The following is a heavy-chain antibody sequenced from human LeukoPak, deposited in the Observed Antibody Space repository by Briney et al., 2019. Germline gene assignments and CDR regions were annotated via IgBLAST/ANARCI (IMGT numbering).Heavy chain of an antibody. CDR2: INHSGST. Sequence: SETLSLTCAVYGGSFSGYYWSWIRQPPGKGLEWIGEINHSGSTNYNPSLKSRVTISVDTSKNQFSLKLSSVTAADTAVYYCAREVIVGATTGLPSYAFDIWGQGTMVTVSS. J-gene: IGHJ3*02. CDR3: AREVIVGATTGLPSYAFDI. D-gene: IGHD1-26*01. CDR1: GGSFSGYY. V-gene: IGHV4-34*01.